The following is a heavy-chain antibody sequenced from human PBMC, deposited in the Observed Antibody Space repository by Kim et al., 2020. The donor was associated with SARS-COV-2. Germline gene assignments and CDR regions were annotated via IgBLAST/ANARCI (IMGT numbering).Heavy chain of an antibody. Sequence: GESLKISCKGSGYSFTSYWIGWVRQMPGKGLEWMGIIYPGDSDTRYSPSFQGQVTISADKSISTAYLQRSSLKASDTAMYYCARLGARPGAAAGLGAAKYWGQGTLVTVSS. CDR1: GYSFTSYW. J-gene: IGHJ4*02. CDR3: ARLGARPGAAAGLGAAKY. D-gene: IGHD6-13*01. CDR2: IYPGDSDT. V-gene: IGHV5-51*01.